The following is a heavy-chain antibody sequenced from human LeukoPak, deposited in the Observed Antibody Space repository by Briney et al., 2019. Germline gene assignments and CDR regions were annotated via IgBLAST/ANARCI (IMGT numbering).Heavy chain of an antibody. CDR1: GGSFSGYY. J-gene: IGHJ6*02. CDR3: ASSYCSGGSCAPHPDYYYYGMDV. D-gene: IGHD2-15*01. V-gene: IGHV4-34*01. CDR2: INHSGST. Sequence: SETLSLTCAVYGGSFSGYYWSWIRQPPGKGLEWIGEINHSGSTNYNPSLKSRVTISVDTSKNQFSLKLSSVTAADTAVYYCASSYCSGGSCAPHPDYYYYGMDVWGQGTTVTVSS.